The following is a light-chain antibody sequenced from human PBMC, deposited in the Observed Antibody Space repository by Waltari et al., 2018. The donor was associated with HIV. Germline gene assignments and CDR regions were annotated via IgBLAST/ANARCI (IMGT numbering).Light chain of an antibody. CDR3: AAWDDSLNGPL. J-gene: IGLJ2*01. CDR1: SSHVGRHS. Sequence: QSVLTQPPSASGTPGQRVTISCSGSSSHVGRHSVSWYRQFPGTAPKLLIYKTNQRPSGVPDRFSGSKSGTSASLAISGLQSDDESVYYCAAWDDSLNGPLFGGGTQLTVL. V-gene: IGLV1-44*01. CDR2: KTN.